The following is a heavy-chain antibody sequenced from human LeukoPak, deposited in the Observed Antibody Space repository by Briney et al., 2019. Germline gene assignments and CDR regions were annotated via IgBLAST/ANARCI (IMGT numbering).Heavy chain of an antibody. D-gene: IGHD6-19*01. J-gene: IGHJ4*02. CDR3: ARGKYSSGWFDY. Sequence: GGSLRLSCAASGFTFSSYSTSWVRQAPGKGLEWVSSITTSSTYISYADSVKGRFTISRDNAKNSLYLQMNSLRAKDTAVYYCARGKYSSGWFDYWGQGTLVTVSS. CDR1: GFTFSSYS. V-gene: IGHV3-21*01. CDR2: ITTSSTYI.